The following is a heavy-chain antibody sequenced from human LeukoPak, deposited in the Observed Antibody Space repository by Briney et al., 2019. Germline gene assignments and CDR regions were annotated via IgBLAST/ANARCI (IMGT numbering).Heavy chain of an antibody. D-gene: IGHD3-3*01. CDR3: ARHAGYDFWSGYYRPYYFDY. CDR2: IYYSGST. V-gene: IGHV4-39*01. Sequence: SETLSLTCTVSGGSISSSSYYWGWIRQPPGKGLEWIGRIYYSGSTYYNPSLKSRVTISVETSKNQFSLKLSSVTAADTAVYYCARHAGYDFWSGYYRPYYFDYWGQGTLVTVSS. CDR1: GGSISSSSYY. J-gene: IGHJ4*02.